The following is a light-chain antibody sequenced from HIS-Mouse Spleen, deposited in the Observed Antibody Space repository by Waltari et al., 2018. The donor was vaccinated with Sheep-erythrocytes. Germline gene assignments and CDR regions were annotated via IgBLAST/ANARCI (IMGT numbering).Light chain of an antibody. Sequence: EIVLPQSPATLSLSPGESAALSCRASQSVSSYLAWYQQKPGQAPRLLIYDASNRATGIPARFSGSGSGTDFTLTISSLEPEDFAVYYCQQSYSTPQFTFGPGTKVDIK. CDR3: QQSYSTPQFT. CDR2: DAS. J-gene: IGKJ3*01. V-gene: IGKV3-11*01. CDR1: QSVSSY.